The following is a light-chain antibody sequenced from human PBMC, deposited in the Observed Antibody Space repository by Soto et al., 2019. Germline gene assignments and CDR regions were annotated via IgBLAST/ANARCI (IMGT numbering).Light chain of an antibody. Sequence: EIVMTQSPATLSVSPGERATLSCRASQSVSSNLAWYQQKPGQAPRLLIDDASTRATGIPARFSGSGSATEFTLTISSLQSEDFAVYSCQQYNSSPLTFGVGTKVETK. CDR2: DAS. CDR1: QSVSSN. J-gene: IGKJ4*01. CDR3: QQYNSSPLT. V-gene: IGKV3-15*01.